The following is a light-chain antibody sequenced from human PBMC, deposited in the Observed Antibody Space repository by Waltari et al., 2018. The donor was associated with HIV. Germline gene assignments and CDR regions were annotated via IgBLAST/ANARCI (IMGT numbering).Light chain of an antibody. CDR3: SSYAGSNNVI. CDR2: EVS. V-gene: IGLV2-8*01. CDR1: SSDVGGYSY. J-gene: IGLJ2*01. Sequence: QSALAQPPSASVSPGQSVTISCTGTSSDVGGYSYVSWYQRHPGNAPKLMSYEVSKRSSGVPVRFTGSKSGNAASLTVSGLQAEDEADYYCSSYAGSNNVIYGGGTKLTVL.